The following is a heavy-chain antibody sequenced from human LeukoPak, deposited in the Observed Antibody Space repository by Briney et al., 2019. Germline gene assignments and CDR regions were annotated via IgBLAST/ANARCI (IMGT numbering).Heavy chain of an antibody. CDR2: ITASGTAM. CDR1: GFTFSSYS. D-gene: IGHD1-26*01. Sequence: GGSLRLSCAASGFTFSSYSMNWVRQAPGKGLEWVLHITASGTAMFYADSVKGRFTISRDNAKNSLYLQMNSLRDEDTAVYYCASSGSYRFDYWGQGTLVTVSS. J-gene: IGHJ4*02. V-gene: IGHV3-48*02. CDR3: ASSGSYRFDY.